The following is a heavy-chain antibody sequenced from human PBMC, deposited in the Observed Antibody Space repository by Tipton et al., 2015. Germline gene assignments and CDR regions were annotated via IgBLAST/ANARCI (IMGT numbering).Heavy chain of an antibody. CDR3: ARRCGADCYWGYYFDH. V-gene: IGHV4-4*02. D-gene: IGHD2-21*01. CDR1: GGSISSTNW. CDR2: ISQSGNT. J-gene: IGHJ4*02. Sequence: TLSLTCAVSGGSISSTNWWTSVRQPPGKGLEWIGEISQSGNTNHNPSLKSRVTISADKSKNQFSLNLKSVTAADTAVYYCARRCGADCYWGYYFDHWGQGTLVNVSS.